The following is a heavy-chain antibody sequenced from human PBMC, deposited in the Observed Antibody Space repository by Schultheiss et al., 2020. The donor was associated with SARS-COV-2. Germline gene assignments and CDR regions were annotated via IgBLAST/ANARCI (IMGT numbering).Heavy chain of an antibody. Sequence: GGSLRLSCAASGFTFSSYGMHWVRQAPGKGLEWVSVIYSGGSTYYADSVKGRFTISRHNSKNSLYLQMNSLRAEDTAVYYCARPLRRYCSGGSCYPYFDYWGQGTLVTVSS. V-gene: IGHV3-66*04. CDR3: ARPLRRYCSGGSCYPYFDY. CDR1: GFTFSSYG. J-gene: IGHJ4*02. D-gene: IGHD2-15*01. CDR2: IYSGGST.